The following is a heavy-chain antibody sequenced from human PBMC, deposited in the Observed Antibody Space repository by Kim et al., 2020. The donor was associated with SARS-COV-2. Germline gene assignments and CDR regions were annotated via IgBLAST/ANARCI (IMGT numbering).Heavy chain of an antibody. V-gene: IGHV3-11*04. J-gene: IGHJ4*02. D-gene: IGHD3-10*01. Sequence: KGRFTISRDNAKNSLYLQMNSLRAEDTAVYYCAREKYYGSGSYYIQGYFDYWGQGTLVTVSS. CDR3: AREKYYGSGSYYIQGYFDY.